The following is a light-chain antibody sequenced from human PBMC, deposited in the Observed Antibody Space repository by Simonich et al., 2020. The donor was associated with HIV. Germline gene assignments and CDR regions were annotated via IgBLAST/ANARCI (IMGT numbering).Light chain of an antibody. CDR1: QPISNS. Sequence: DIQMTQSPSSLSASVGDRVTITCRASQPISNSLAWYQQKPGKAPKLLLYFASRLESGVPSRFSGSGSGTDYTLTISSLQPEDFATYYCQQFFSTPWTFGQGTKVEIK. J-gene: IGKJ1*01. V-gene: IGKV1-NL1*01. CDR2: FAS. CDR3: QQFFSTPWT.